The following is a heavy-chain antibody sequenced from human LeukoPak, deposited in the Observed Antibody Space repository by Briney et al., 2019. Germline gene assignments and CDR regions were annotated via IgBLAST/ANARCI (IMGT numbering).Heavy chain of an antibody. Sequence: PGGSLRLSCAASGSTFSNYWMNWVRQAPGKGLEWVANIKQDGSEKYYVDSVKGRFTISRDNAKNSLYLQMNSLGAKDTAVYYCARRGTSSSWAHFDYWGQGTLVTVSS. D-gene: IGHD6-13*01. J-gene: IGHJ4*02. CDR3: ARRGTSSSWAHFDY. CDR1: GSTFSNYW. V-gene: IGHV3-7*05. CDR2: IKQDGSEK.